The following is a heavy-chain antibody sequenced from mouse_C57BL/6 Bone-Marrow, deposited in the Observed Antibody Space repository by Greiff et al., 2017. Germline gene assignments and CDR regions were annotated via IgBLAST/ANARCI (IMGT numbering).Heavy chain of an antibody. D-gene: IGHD1-1*02. CDR3: ARGLSLFAY. CDR2: IYPGDGDT. Sequence: LVEPGASVKISCKASGYAFSSSWMNWVKQRPGKGLEWIGRIYPGDGDTNYNGKFKGKATLTADKSSSTAYMQLSSLTSEDSAVYFCARGLSLFAYWGQGTLVTVSA. V-gene: IGHV1-82*01. CDR1: GYAFSSSW. J-gene: IGHJ3*01.